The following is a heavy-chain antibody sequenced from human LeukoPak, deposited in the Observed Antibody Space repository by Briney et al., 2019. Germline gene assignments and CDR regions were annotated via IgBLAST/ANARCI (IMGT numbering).Heavy chain of an antibody. CDR3: SSTSAEGFAY. J-gene: IGHJ4*02. Sequence: GGSLKRSCAASGFTFSGSAMHWVRQASGKGLEWVGRIRSKANSYATAYAASVKGRFTISRDDSKNTAYLQMNSLKTEDTAVYYCSSTSAEGFAYWGQGTLVTVSS. D-gene: IGHD1-26*01. V-gene: IGHV3-73*01. CDR1: GFTFSGSA. CDR2: IRSKANSYAT.